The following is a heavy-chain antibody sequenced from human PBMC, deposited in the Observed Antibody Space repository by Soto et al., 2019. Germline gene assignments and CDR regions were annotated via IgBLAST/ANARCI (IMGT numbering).Heavy chain of an antibody. D-gene: IGHD6-13*01. V-gene: IGHV3-23*01. CDR2: ISGSDGST. Sequence: EVQLLESGGGLVQPGGSLRLSCAASGFTFSSYAMNWVRQAPGKGLEWVSVISGSDGSTYYADSVKGRFTISRDNSKNTLNRQMNSLRAEDTAVYYCASQSSSWYFDYWGQGTLVTVSS. J-gene: IGHJ4*02. CDR1: GFTFSSYA. CDR3: ASQSSSWYFDY.